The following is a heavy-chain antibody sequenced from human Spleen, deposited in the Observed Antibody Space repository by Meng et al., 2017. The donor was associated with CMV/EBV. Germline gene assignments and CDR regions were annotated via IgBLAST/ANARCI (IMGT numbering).Heavy chain of an antibody. J-gene: IGHJ4*02. CDR3: ASSNSGSYYEVGSFDY. CDR1: GYTFTGYY. V-gene: IGHV1-2*02. CDR2: INSNSGGT. Sequence: ASVKVSCKASGYTFTGYYMYWVRQAPGQGLEWMGWINSNSGGTNYAQKFQGRVTMTRDTSISTAYMELSRLRSDDTAVYYCASSNSGSYYEVGSFDYWGQGTLVTVSS. D-gene: IGHD1-26*01.